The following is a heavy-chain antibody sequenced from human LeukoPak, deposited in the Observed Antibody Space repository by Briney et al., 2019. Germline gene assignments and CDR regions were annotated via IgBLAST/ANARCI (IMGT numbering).Heavy chain of an antibody. D-gene: IGHD2-2*01. CDR3: ARQNDFMVVPVD. J-gene: IGHJ4*02. V-gene: IGHV4-59*08. CDR1: GGSFGAYY. CDR2: IDYTGTT. Sequence: PSETLSLTCTVSGGSFGAYYWSWIRQPPGKGLEWIGYIDYTGTTKYNPSLKSRATLSLDMSKNQFSLKLTSVSAADTAVYYCARQNDFMVVPVDWGQGTLVTVSS.